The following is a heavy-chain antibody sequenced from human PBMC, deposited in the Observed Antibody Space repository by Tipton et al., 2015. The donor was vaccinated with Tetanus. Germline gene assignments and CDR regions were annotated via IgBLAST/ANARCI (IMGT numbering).Heavy chain of an antibody. Sequence: SLRLSCAASGFTFSSYSMNWVRQAPGKGLEWVSSISSSSSYIYYADSVKGRFTISRDNAKNSLYLQMNSLRAEDTAVYYCARDQGASSGHYSPPDAFDIWGQGTMVTVSS. J-gene: IGHJ3*02. CDR1: GFTFSSYS. V-gene: IGHV3-21*01. CDR2: ISSSSSYI. CDR3: ARDQGASSGHYSPPDAFDI. D-gene: IGHD3-22*01.